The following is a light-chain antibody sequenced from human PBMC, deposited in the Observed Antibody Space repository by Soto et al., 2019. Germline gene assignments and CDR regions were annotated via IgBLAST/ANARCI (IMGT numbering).Light chain of an antibody. V-gene: IGKV4-1*01. J-gene: IGKJ5*01. CDR2: WAS. CDR3: QQYHSTPIT. Sequence: DMLMTQSPDSLAVSLCGRPTIDCKASQRRVSSHNNNKYLAWFQQKPGQPPKLFIYWASTRESGVPDRFVGSGSGTDFTLTISSLQTEDVAVYYCQQYHSTPITFGQGTRLEIK. CDR1: QRRVSSHNNNKY.